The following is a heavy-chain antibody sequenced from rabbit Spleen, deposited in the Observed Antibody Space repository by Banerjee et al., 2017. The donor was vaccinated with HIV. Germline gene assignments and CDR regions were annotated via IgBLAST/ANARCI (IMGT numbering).Heavy chain of an antibody. CDR3: ARDTGSSFSSYGMDL. CDR2: INTATDKG. V-gene: IGHV1S45*01. CDR1: GVSLNDKDV. J-gene: IGHJ6*01. D-gene: IGHD8-1*01. Sequence: EQLEESGGGLVKPEGSLTLTCKASGVSLNDKDVMCWVRQAPGKGLEWIACINTATDKGVYATWAKGRFTISRTSSTTVTLQMTSLTVADTATYFCARDTGSSFSSYGMDLWGQGTLVTVS.